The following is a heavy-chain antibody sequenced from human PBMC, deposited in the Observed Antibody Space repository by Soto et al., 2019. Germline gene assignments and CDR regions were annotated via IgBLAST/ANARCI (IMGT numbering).Heavy chain of an antibody. CDR3: ARVGGGLASLGYYGMDV. CDR2: INPNSGGT. J-gene: IGHJ6*02. V-gene: IGHV1-2*04. CDR1: GYSFIGYD. D-gene: IGHD3-10*01. Sequence: ASGKVSCKASGYSFIGYDIHWVRQAPGQGLEWMGWINPNSGGTNYAQRFQGWVTMTRDRSISTAYMELSRLKSDDTAVYYCARVGGGLASLGYYGMDVWGQGTTVPVYS.